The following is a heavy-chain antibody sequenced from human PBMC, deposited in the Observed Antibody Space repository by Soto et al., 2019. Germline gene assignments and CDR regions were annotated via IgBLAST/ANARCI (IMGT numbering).Heavy chain of an antibody. J-gene: IGHJ4*02. D-gene: IGHD1-1*01. CDR1: GFTFSDYY. Sequence: GGSVRLSCAASGFTFSDYYMSWIRQAPGKGLEWLSYSSDSGTFTRYADSVKGRFSISRDNAKNSLYLQINSLRGEDTAIYYCARSGDNYNLLDYWGQGTPVTVSS. CDR2: SSDSGTFT. V-gene: IGHV3-11*06. CDR3: ARSGDNYNLLDY.